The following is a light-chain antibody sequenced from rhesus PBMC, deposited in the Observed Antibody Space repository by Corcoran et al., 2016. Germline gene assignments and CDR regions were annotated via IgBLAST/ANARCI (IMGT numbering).Light chain of an antibody. CDR2: GVS. CDR3: CLYTTSSTFV. CDR1: SSDIGGYNY. J-gene: IGLJ6*01. V-gene: IGLV2S7*01. Sequence: SAPTQPPSVSGSPGQSVTISCTGTSSDIGGYNYVSWYQQHPCKAPKVMIYGVSNRPSGVSDRFSGSKSGNTASMTISGLQTEDEADYYCCLYTTSSTFVFGSGTKLTVL.